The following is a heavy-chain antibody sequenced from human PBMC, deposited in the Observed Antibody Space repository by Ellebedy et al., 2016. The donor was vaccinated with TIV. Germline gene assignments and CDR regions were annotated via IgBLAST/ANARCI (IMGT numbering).Heavy chain of an antibody. CDR2: ISSSSSTI. CDR1: GFTFSSYS. CDR3: ARARYYGSGSYPHPLDY. J-gene: IGHJ4*02. D-gene: IGHD3-10*01. Sequence: GGSLRLSCAASGFTFSSYSMNWVRQAPGKGLEWVSYISSSSSTIYYADSVKGRFTISRDNAKNSLYLQMNSLRAEDTAVYYCARARYYGSGSYPHPLDYWGQGTLVTVSS. V-gene: IGHV3-48*04.